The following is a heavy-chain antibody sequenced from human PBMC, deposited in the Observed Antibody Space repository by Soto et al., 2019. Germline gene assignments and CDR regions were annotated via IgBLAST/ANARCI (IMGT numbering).Heavy chain of an antibody. CDR1: GYTFTSYG. V-gene: IGHV1-18*01. Sequence: QVQLVQSGAEVKKPGSSVKVSCKASGYTFTSYGISWVRQAPGQGIEWMGRISAYNGNTNYAQKLQGRVTMTTDTSTSTAYMELRSLRSDDTAVYYCARVQVVVAATNPFDSWGQGTLVTVSS. CDR3: ARVQVVVAATNPFDS. CDR2: ISAYNGNT. J-gene: IGHJ4*02. D-gene: IGHD2-15*01.